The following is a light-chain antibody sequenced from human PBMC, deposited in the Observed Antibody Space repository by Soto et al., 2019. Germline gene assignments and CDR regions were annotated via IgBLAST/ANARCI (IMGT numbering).Light chain of an antibody. CDR2: AAS. CDR3: QQLNSYPIT. CDR1: QGISSY. Sequence: DIQLTKSPSFLSASVGDRVTITCRASQGISSYVAWYQQKPGKAPKLLIYAASTLQSGVPSRFSGSGSGTEFTLTISSLQPEDFATYYGQQLNSYPITFGQGTRLEIK. J-gene: IGKJ5*01. V-gene: IGKV1-9*01.